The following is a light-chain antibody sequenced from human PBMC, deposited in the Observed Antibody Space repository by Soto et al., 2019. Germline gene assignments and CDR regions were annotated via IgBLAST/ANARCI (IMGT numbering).Light chain of an antibody. Sequence: QSALTQPPAASGSPGQSVTISCTGTSSDVGGYNYVSWYQQHPGKAPKLMISEVSKRPSGVPDRFSGSKSGNTASLTVFGLQAEDEADYYCSSFAGNNNLVFGGGTKVTVL. J-gene: IGLJ2*01. CDR2: EVS. CDR3: SSFAGNNNLV. V-gene: IGLV2-8*01. CDR1: SSDVGGYNY.